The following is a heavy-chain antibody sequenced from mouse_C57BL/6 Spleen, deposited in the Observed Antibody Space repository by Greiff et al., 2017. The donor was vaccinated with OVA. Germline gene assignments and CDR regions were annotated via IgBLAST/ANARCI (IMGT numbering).Heavy chain of an antibody. J-gene: IGHJ2*01. CDR1: GYAFTNYL. V-gene: IGHV1-54*01. Sequence: VQLQQSGAELVRPGTSVKVSCKASGYAFTNYLIEWVKQRPGQGLEWIGVINPGSGGTNYNEKFKGKATLTADKSSSTAYMQLSSLTSEDSAVYFCARGYYGSSYENDYWGQGTTLTVSS. D-gene: IGHD1-1*01. CDR3: ARGYYGSSYENDY. CDR2: INPGSGGT.